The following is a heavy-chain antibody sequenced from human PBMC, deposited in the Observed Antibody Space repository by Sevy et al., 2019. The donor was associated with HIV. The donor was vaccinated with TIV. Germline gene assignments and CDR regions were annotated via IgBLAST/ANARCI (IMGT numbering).Heavy chain of an antibody. CDR1: GFGVSRSA. CDR3: ARRLGAVDDAFDI. V-gene: IGHV3-53*01. J-gene: IGHJ3*02. D-gene: IGHD1-26*01. Sequence: GGSLRLSCAASGFGVSRSAMNWVRQAPGKGLEWVSAIYSGGTLYYADSVKGRFTISRDNSKNTLYLQMNSLSPEDTAVYYCARRLGAVDDAFDIWGQGTMVTVSS. CDR2: IYSGGTL.